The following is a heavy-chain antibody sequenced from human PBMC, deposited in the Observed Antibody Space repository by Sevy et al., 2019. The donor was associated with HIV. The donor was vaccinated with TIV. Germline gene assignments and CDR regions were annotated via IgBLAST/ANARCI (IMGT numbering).Heavy chain of an antibody. Sequence: GGSLRLSCTASGFSFNSYDMNWVRQAPGKGLEWVASISSVSTIIYYGDSVRGRFSISRDNVMKSLYLQMNSLRVEDTAVYYCARVVGYVSGNYYKYYYELDVWGQGTAVTVSS. D-gene: IGHD3-10*01. CDR1: GFSFNSYD. CDR3: ARVVGYVSGNYYKYYYELDV. J-gene: IGHJ6*02. V-gene: IGHV3-21*01. CDR2: ISSVSTII.